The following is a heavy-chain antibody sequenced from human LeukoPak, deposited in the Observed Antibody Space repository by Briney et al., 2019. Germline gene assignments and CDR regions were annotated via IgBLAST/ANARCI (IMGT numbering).Heavy chain of an antibody. CDR2: ISSSSGYT. CDR3: ARAKTYSGSYYDAFDI. J-gene: IGHJ3*02. Sequence: PGGSLRLSCAASEFTFSSYSMNWVRQAPGKGLEWVSSISSSSGYTYYADSVKGRFTISRDNAKNSLYLQMNSLTAEDTAVYYCARAKTYSGSYYDAFDIWGQGTMVTVSS. D-gene: IGHD1-26*01. V-gene: IGHV3-21*01. CDR1: EFTFSSYS.